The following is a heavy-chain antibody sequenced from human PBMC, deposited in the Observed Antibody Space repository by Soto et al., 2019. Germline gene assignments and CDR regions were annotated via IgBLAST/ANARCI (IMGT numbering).Heavy chain of an antibody. CDR2: INENGGST. CDR3: VKRNCGNCPWSS. CDR1: GFTFNNIS. D-gene: IGHD2-21*01. V-gene: IGHV3-23*01. Sequence: EVHLLESGGGLVQPEGSLRLSCAASGFTFNNISMGWVRQAPGKGLKYVSSINENGGSTFYADSVKGRFTISRDNSKSTLHLQMNSLRADDTAVYYCVKRNCGNCPWSSWGQGTLVTVSS. J-gene: IGHJ4*02.